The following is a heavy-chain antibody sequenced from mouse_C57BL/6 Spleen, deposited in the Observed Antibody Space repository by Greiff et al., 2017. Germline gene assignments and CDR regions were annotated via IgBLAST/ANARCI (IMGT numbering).Heavy chain of an antibody. CDR3: ARGGHGAWFAY. CDR2: ISDGGSYT. Sequence: EVKLVESGGGLVKPGGSLKLSCAASGFTFSSYAMSWVRQTPEKRLEWVATISDGGSYTYYPDNVKGRFTISRDNAKNNLYLQMSHLKSEDTAMYYCARGGHGAWFAYWGQGTLVTVSA. CDR1: GFTFSSYA. J-gene: IGHJ3*01. V-gene: IGHV5-4*03. D-gene: IGHD3-3*01.